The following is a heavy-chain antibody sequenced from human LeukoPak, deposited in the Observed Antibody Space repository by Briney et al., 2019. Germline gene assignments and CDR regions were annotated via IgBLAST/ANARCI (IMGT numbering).Heavy chain of an antibody. D-gene: IGHD2-8*02. CDR3: ARGGHDFNPLYW. CDR1: GFTFSTYA. Sequence: PGGSLRLSCAASGFTFSTYAMGWVRQAPGKGLEWVSSIKGSGGDPFYADSVKGRFTISRDNSKNTLFLQLNSLRAEDSAVYYCARGGHDFNPLYWWGQGTLVTVSS. V-gene: IGHV3-23*01. CDR2: IKGSGGDP. J-gene: IGHJ4*02.